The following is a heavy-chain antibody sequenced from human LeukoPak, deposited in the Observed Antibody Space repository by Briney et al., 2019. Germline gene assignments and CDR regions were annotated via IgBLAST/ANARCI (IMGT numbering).Heavy chain of an antibody. D-gene: IGHD3-16*02. CDR1: GFTFSSYA. CDR2: ISYDGSNK. J-gene: IGHJ4*02. CDR3: ARDIYDYVWGSYRYYFDY. V-gene: IGHV3-30-3*01. Sequence: GGSLRLSCAASGFTFSSYAMHWVRQAPGKGLEWVAVISYDGSNKYYADSVKGRFTISRDNAKNSLYLQMNSLRAEDTAVYYCARDIYDYVWGSYRYYFDYWGQGTLVTVSS.